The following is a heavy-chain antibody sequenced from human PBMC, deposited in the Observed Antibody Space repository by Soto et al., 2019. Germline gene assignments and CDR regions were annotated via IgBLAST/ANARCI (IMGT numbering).Heavy chain of an antibody. CDR1: GGSISSYY. CDR3: ARDRAGIAAAGFDP. J-gene: IGHJ5*02. V-gene: IGHV4-59*01. Sequence: SETLSLTCTVSGGSISSYYWSWIRQPPGKGLEWIGDIYYSGSTNYNPSLKSRVTISVDTSKNQLSLKLSSVTAADTAVYYCARDRAGIAAAGFDPWGQGTLVTVSS. CDR2: IYYSGST. D-gene: IGHD6-13*01.